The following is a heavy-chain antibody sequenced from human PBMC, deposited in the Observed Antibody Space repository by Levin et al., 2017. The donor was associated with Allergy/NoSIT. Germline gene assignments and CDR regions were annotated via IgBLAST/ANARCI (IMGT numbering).Heavy chain of an antibody. CDR2: ISAYNGNT. D-gene: IGHD6-13*01. V-gene: IGHV1-18*01. J-gene: IGHJ3*02. Sequence: GESLKISCKASGYTFTSYGISWVRQAPGQGLEWMGWISAYNGNTNYAQKLQGRVTMTTDTSTSTAYMELRSLRSDDTAVYYCARLIAAAGTIDAFDIWGQGTMVTVSS. CDR1: GYTFTSYG. CDR3: ARLIAAAGTIDAFDI.